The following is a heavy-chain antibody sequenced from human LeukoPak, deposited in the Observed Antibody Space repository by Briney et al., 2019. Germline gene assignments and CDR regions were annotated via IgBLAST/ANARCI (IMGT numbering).Heavy chain of an antibody. D-gene: IGHD3-22*01. CDR1: GYTFTGYY. CDR3: ARVIDDSSGYSDYYGMDV. J-gene: IGHJ6*02. V-gene: IGHV1-2*02. Sequence: GASVKVSCKASGYTFTGYYMHWVRQAPGQRLEWMGWINPNSGGTNYAQKFQGRVTMTRDTSISTAYMELSRLRSDDTAVYYCARVIDDSSGYSDYYGMDVWGQGTTVTVSS. CDR2: INPNSGGT.